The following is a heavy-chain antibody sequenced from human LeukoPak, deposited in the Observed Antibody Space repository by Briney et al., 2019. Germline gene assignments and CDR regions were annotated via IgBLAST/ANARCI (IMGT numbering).Heavy chain of an antibody. V-gene: IGHV4-34*01. CDR3: ARGRSFVWGSYRYTAPLDY. CDR2: INHSGST. CDR1: GGSFSGYY. D-gene: IGHD3-16*02. Sequence: SETLSLTCAVYGGSFSGYYWSWLRQPPGKGLEWIGEINHSGSTNYNPSLKSRVTISVDTSKNQFSLKLSSVTAADTAVYYCARGRSFVWGSYRYTAPLDYWGQGTLVTVSS. J-gene: IGHJ4*02.